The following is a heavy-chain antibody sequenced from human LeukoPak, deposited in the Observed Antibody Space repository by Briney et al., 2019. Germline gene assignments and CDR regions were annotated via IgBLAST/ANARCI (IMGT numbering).Heavy chain of an antibody. CDR3: ARYSSGWYSFDY. D-gene: IGHD6-19*01. CDR2: IYHSGST. V-gene: IGHV4-39*07. CDR1: GGSISSSTNW. Sequence: PSGTLSLTCAVSGGSISSSTNWWSWVRQPPGKGLEWIGSIYHSGSTYYNPSLKSRVTISVDTSKNQFSLKLSSVTAADTAVYYCARYSSGWYSFDYWGQGTLVTVSS. J-gene: IGHJ4*02.